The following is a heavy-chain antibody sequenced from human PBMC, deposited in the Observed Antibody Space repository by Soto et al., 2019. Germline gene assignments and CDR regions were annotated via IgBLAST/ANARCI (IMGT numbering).Heavy chain of an antibody. D-gene: IGHD2-15*01. CDR1: GFTFSSYS. V-gene: IGHV3-23*01. J-gene: IGHJ5*02. CDR2: ISGSGGST. Sequence: GESLKISCAASGFTFSSYSMSWVRQAPGKGLEWVSAISGSGGSTYYEDSLKGRFTISRDNSKNTLYLQMNSLRAEDTAVYYCAKANNASKDCSGGSCYSGYNWFDPWGQGTLVTVSS. CDR3: AKANNASKDCSGGSCYSGYNWFDP.